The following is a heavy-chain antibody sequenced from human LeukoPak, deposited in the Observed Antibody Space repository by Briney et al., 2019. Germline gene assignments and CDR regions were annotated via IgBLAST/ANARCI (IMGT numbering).Heavy chain of an antibody. J-gene: IGHJ4*02. Sequence: SETLSLTCTVSGGSISSGSYYWGWIRQPPGKGLEWIGTIYYSGSTYYNPSLKSRVTISVDTSKNQFSLKLSSVTAADTAVYYCARHLAIYDSGGYYYERGRYYFDFWGQGALVTVSS. CDR2: IYYSGST. D-gene: IGHD3-22*01. V-gene: IGHV4-39*01. CDR1: GGSISSGSYY. CDR3: ARHLAIYDSGGYYYERGRYYFDF.